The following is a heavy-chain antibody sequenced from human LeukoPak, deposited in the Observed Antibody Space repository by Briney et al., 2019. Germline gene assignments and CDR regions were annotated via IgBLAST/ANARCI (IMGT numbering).Heavy chain of an antibody. Sequence: PGRSLRLSCAASGFSFSSYGMHWVRQAPGKRLEWVALIWYDGSNNYYADSVKGRFTISRDNSKNTLYLQMNSLRAEDTAVYYCARGLTPTSPPFDYWGQGTLVTVSS. CDR1: GFSFSSYG. CDR3: ARGLTPTSPPFDY. D-gene: IGHD3-16*01. CDR2: IWYDGSNN. J-gene: IGHJ4*02. V-gene: IGHV3-33*01.